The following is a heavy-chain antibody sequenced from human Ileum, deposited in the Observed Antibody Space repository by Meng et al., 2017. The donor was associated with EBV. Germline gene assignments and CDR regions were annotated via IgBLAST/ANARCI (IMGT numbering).Heavy chain of an antibody. J-gene: IGHJ4*02. Sequence: QVELQEPGPVVVEPSETLALTCTLSGGSISSSSYYWGWIRQPPGKGLEWIGSIYYSGSTTYNPSLKSRVTISVDTSKSQFSLKLSSVTAADTAVYYCARSIVVVPAAIYYWGQGTLVTVSS. CDR1: GGSISSSSYY. D-gene: IGHD2-2*01. CDR2: IYYSGST. CDR3: ARSIVVVPAAIYY. V-gene: IGHV4-39*01.